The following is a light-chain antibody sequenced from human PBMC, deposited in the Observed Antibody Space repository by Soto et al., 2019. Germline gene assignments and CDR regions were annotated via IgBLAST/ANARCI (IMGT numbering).Light chain of an antibody. J-gene: IGKJ1*01. CDR2: KAS. V-gene: IGKV1-5*03. CDR3: QQYNGQRT. CDR1: QYISSW. Sequence: DIQMTQSPSTLSASVGDRVTITCRASQYISSWLAWYQQKPGKAPKLLIYKASSLESGVPSRFSGSGSGTEFTLTISSLQPDDFATYYCQQYNGQRTFGQGTKVEIK.